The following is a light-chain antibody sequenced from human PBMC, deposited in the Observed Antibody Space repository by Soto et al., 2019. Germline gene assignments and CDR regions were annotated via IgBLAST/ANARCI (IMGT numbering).Light chain of an antibody. CDR1: SSNIGADYE. Sequence: QSVLTQPPSVSGAPGQRVIISCTGGSSNIGADYEVHWYQQLPGTAPKLLIYGNTNRPSGVPDRFSGSKSGSSASLAITGLQAEVEAEYYCQSYDNTLKGCVFVTGTKLTVL. V-gene: IGLV1-40*01. J-gene: IGLJ1*01. CDR3: QSYDNTLKGCV. CDR2: GNT.